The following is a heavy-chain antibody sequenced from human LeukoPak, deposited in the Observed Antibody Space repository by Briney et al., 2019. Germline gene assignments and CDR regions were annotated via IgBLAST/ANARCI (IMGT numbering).Heavy chain of an antibody. J-gene: IGHJ4*02. CDR1: GAYFSSSGCS. V-gene: IGHV4-39*02. Sequence: SETLSLTCTVSGAYFSSSGCSWGWFRQPPGKGLEWLASIFYGGNTYYNPSLQSRVLISADTSKNHFSLDLEFVTAADTAVYFCARLGASLVWDSGSFPDYWGQGTLVTVSS. CDR2: IFYGGNT. CDR3: ARLGASLVWDSGSFPDY. D-gene: IGHD3-10*01.